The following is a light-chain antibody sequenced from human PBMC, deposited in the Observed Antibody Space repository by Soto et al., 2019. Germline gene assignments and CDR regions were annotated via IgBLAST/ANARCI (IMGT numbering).Light chain of an antibody. CDR3: FSYAGRHSYV. CDR1: SSDVGNYNL. CDR2: EGN. Sequence: QSALTQPASVSGSPGQSITISCTGSSSDVGNYNLVSWYQQHPGKPPTLIIFEGNQRPSGVSIRFSASKSGNTASLTISGLRAEEEADYYCFSYAGRHSYVFGTATKLTVL. J-gene: IGLJ1*01. V-gene: IGLV2-23*01.